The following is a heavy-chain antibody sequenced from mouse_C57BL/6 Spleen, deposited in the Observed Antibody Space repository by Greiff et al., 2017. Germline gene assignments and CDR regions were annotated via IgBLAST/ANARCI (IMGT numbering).Heavy chain of an antibody. D-gene: IGHD2-4*01. CDR3: ARYYYDEDYYAMDY. J-gene: IGHJ4*01. CDR1: GYTFTSYW. CDR2: INPSSGYT. Sequence: VKLQESGAELAKPGASVKLSCKASGYTFTSYWMHWVKQRPGQGLEWIGYINPSSGYTKYNQKFKDKATLTADTSSSTAYMQLSSLTYEDSAVYYCARYYYDEDYYAMDYWGQGTSVTVSS. V-gene: IGHV1-7*01.